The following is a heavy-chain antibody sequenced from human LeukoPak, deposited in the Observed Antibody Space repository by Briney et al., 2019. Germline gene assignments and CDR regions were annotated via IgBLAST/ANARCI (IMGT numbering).Heavy chain of an antibody. D-gene: IGHD2-2*02. J-gene: IGHJ6*03. Sequence: ASVKVSCKASGYTFTGYYMHWVRQAPGQGLEWMGWINPNSGGTNYAQKFQGRVTMTRDTSISTAYMELSRLRSDDTAVYYCAAGSSSHYTPNNYMDVWGKGTTVTVSS. CDR2: INPNSGGT. CDR1: GYTFTGYY. V-gene: IGHV1-2*02. CDR3: AAGSSSHYTPNNYMDV.